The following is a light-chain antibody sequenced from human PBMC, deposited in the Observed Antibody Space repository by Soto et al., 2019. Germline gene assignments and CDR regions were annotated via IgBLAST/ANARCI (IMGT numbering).Light chain of an antibody. J-gene: IGKJ1*01. CDR2: GAS. Sequence: EIVMTQSPATLSVSPGERATLSCRASQSVSTNLAWYQQKPGQAPRLLMCGASTRATGIPARFSGSGSGTEFTLTISSLQSDDFAVYHCQQYNNWSWTFGQGTKVDIK. V-gene: IGKV3-15*01. CDR3: QQYNNWSWT. CDR1: QSVSTN.